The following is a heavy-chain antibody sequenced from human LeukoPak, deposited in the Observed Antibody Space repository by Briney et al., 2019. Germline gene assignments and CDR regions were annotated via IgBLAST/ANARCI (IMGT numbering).Heavy chain of an antibody. D-gene: IGHD3-22*01. CDR1: GGTFSSYA. V-gene: IGHV1-69*05. CDR2: IIPIFGTA. J-gene: IGHJ6*03. CDR3: ARGPLPYYDSSGYRSYYYYMDV. Sequence: SVKVSCKASGGTFSSYAISWVRQAPGRGLEWMGGIIPIFGTANYAQKFQGRVTITTDESTSTAYMELSSLRSEDTAVYYCARGPLPYYDSSGYRSYYYYMDVWGKGTTVTVSS.